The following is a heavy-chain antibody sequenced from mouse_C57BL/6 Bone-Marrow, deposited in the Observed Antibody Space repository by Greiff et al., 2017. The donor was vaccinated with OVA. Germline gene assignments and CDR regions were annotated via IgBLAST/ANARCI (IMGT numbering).Heavy chain of an antibody. J-gene: IGHJ1*03. D-gene: IGHD1-1*01. V-gene: IGHV1-26*01. CDR1: GYTFTDYY. CDR3: AMGYYGSFWGFDV. CDR2: INPNNGGT. Sequence: EVQLQQSGPELVKPGASVKISCKASGYTFTDYYMNWVKQSHGKSLEWIGDINPNNGGTSYNQKFKGKATLTVDKSSSTAYMARRSLTSEDSAVYDCAMGYYGSFWGFDVWGTGTTVTVSS.